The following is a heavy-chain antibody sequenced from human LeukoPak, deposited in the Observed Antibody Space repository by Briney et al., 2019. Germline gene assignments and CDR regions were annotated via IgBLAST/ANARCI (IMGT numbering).Heavy chain of an antibody. J-gene: IGHJ5*02. V-gene: IGHV4-59*08. D-gene: IGHD3-10*01. CDR2: ISYSGGV. Sequence: SETLSLTCTVSSDSISDYYWGWIRQPPGKGLEWIGYISYSGGVSYSPSLKPPVTISLDTSKNQASLKLSSVTAADTAIYYCVRVHYSSGSLASWFDPWGGGILESVSS. CDR3: VRVHYSSGSLASWFDP. CDR1: SDSISDYY.